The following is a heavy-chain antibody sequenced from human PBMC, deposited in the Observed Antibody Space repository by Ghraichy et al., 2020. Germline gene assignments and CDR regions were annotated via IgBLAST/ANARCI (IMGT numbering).Heavy chain of an antibody. J-gene: IGHJ1*01. CDR2: INHSGST. V-gene: IGHV4-34*01. CDR3: ARDGGTGGRRYFQH. Sequence: SETLSLTCAVYGGSFSGYYWSWIRQPPGKGLEWIGEINHSGSTNYNPSLKSRVTISVDTSKNQFSLKLSSVTAADTAVYYCARDGGTGGRRYFQHWGQGTLVTVSS. CDR1: GGSFSGYY. D-gene: IGHD3-16*01.